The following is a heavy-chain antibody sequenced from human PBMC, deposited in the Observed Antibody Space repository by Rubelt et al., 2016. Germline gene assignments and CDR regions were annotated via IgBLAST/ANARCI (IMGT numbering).Heavy chain of an antibody. Sequence: QVQLQQWGAGLLKPSETLSLTCVVYGGSFSEDFWSWIRQPPGKGLEWIGEINHRGRTSYNPSLKSRVTISVDTSKNQFSLKLNSVTAADTAVYYCARLSNYWGQGTLVTVSS. CDR3: ARLSNY. CDR1: GGSFSEDF. CDR2: INHRGRT. J-gene: IGHJ4*02. V-gene: IGHV4-34*01.